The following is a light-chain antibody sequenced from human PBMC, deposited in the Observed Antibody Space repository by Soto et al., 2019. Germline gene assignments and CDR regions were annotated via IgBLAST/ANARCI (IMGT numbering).Light chain of an antibody. Sequence: QPVLTQPPSASGTPGQSVTISCSGSSSDIGSNTVNWYQQLPGTAPKLLIYSDNQRASGVPDRFSGSKSGTSASLAISGLQSEDEADYYCATWGDSLLGWVFGGGTKLTVL. V-gene: IGLV1-44*01. J-gene: IGLJ3*02. CDR3: ATWGDSLLGWV. CDR1: SSDIGSNT. CDR2: SDN.